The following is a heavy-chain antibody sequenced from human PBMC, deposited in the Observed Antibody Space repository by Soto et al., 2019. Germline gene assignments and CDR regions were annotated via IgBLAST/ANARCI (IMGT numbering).Heavy chain of an antibody. D-gene: IGHD2-15*01. V-gene: IGHV4-39*01. Sequence: SETLSLTCTVSGGSISSSSCYWGWIRQPPGKWLEWIGSIYYSGSTYYNPSLKSRVTISVDTSKNQFSLKLSSVTAADTAVYYCARGYCSGGSCYRYWGQGSQVIFYS. J-gene: IGHJ4*02. CDR2: IYYSGST. CDR3: ARGYCSGGSCYRY. CDR1: GGSISSSSCY.